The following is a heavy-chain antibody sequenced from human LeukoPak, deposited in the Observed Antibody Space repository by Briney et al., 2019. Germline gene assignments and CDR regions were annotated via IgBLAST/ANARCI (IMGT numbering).Heavy chain of an antibody. V-gene: IGHV3-43D*04. D-gene: IGHD3-10*01. CDR2: ISWGGGST. J-gene: IGHJ4*02. CDR1: GFTFDDYA. Sequence: GGSLRLSCAASGFTFDDYAMHWVRQAPGKGLEWVSLISWGGGSTYYADSVKGRFTISRDNSKNSLYLHMNSLRAEDSALYYCAKDRSGNSYGHFDYWGQGTLVSVSS. CDR3: AKDRSGNSYGHFDY.